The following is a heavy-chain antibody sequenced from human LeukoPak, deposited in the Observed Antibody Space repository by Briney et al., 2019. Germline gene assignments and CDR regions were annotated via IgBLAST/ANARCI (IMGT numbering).Heavy chain of an antibody. Sequence: PGGSLRLSCAASGFTFSSYSMNWVRQAPGKGLEWVSSISSSSSYIYYADSVKGRFTISRDNAKNSLYLQMNSLRAEDTAVYYCARDLGTYSHFRPPSDYWGQGTLVTVSP. CDR3: ARDLGTYSHFRPPSDY. CDR2: ISSSSSYI. V-gene: IGHV3-21*01. CDR1: GFTFSSYS. D-gene: IGHD3-10*01. J-gene: IGHJ4*02.